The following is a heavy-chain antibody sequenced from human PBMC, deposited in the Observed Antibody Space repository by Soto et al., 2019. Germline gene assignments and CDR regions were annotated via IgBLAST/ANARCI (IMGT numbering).Heavy chain of an antibody. J-gene: IGHJ4*02. Sequence: GGSLRLSCAASGFTFSSYGMHWDRQAPGKGLEWVAVIWYDGSNKYYADSVKGRFTISRDNSKNTLYLQMNSLRAEDTAVYYCARDRRVVGAARRMSLGYWGQGTLVTVSS. CDR1: GFTFSSYG. CDR3: ARDRRVVGAARRMSLGY. V-gene: IGHV3-33*01. D-gene: IGHD6-6*01. CDR2: IWYDGSNK.